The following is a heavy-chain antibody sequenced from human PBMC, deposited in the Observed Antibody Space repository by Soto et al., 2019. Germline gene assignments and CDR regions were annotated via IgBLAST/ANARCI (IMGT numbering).Heavy chain of an antibody. CDR3: ATLTYCSSTSCYRHRAYYYGMDV. J-gene: IGHJ6*02. V-gene: IGHV3-30*03. CDR1: GFTFSSYG. Sequence: GGSMRLSCAASGFTFSSYGMHWVRQAPGKGLEWVAVISYDGSNKYYADSVKGRFTISRDNSKNTLYLQMNSLRAEDTAVYYCATLTYCSSTSCYRHRAYYYGMDVWGQGTTVTVSS. CDR2: ISYDGSNK. D-gene: IGHD2-2*01.